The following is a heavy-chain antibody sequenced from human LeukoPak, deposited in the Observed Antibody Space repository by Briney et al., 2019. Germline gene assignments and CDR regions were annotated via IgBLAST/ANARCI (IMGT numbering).Heavy chain of an antibody. CDR3: ARGFDSKSTYFDY. V-gene: IGHV4-59*11. J-gene: IGHJ4*02. CDR2: ISYSGST. CDR1: GGSINTHY. Sequence: PSETLSLTCTFSGGSINTHYWNWIRQPPGKGLEWIGYISYSGSTNYNPSLKSRVTISVDTSKNQFFLMLSSVTAADTAVYYCARGFDSKSTYFDYWGQGTLVTVSS. D-gene: IGHD5-12*01.